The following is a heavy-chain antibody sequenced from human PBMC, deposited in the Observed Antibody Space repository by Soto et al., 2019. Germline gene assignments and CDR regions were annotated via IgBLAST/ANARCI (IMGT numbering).Heavy chain of an antibody. Sequence: PGGSLRLSCAASGFTFSSYAMSWVRQAPGKGLEWVSAISGSGGSTYYADSVKGRFTISRDNSKNTLYLQMNSLRAEDTAVYYCSKDFIFGVVITTWAYNWFDPWGQGTLVTVSS. CDR2: ISGSGGST. CDR3: SKDFIFGVVITTWAYNWFDP. J-gene: IGHJ5*02. D-gene: IGHD3-3*02. CDR1: GFTFSSYA. V-gene: IGHV3-23*01.